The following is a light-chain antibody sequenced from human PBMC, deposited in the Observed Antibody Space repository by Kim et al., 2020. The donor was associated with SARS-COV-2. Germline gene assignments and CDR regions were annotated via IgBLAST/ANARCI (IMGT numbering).Light chain of an antibody. CDR3: QQYNNWTPAYT. CDR1: QSVSSN. V-gene: IGKV3-15*01. Sequence: SPGEIATLSCRASQSVSSNLAWYQQKPGQAPRLLIYGASTRATGIPARFSGSGSGTEFTLTISSLQSEDFAVYYCQQYNNWTPAYTFGQGTKLEI. CDR2: GAS. J-gene: IGKJ2*01.